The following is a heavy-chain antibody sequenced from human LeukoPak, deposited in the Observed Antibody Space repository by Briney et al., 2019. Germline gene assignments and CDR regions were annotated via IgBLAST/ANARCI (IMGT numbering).Heavy chain of an antibody. CDR3: MARGDSYGLFDY. Sequence: GGSLRLSCAASGFTFSDSAMHWVRQASGTGLEWVARIRSKANTYAASYAASVKGRFTISRDDSKNTASMQMNSLKTEDTAVYYCMARGDSYGLFDYWGHGTLVTVSS. D-gene: IGHD5-18*01. CDR1: GFTFSDSA. V-gene: IGHV3-73*01. CDR2: IRSKANTYAA. J-gene: IGHJ4*01.